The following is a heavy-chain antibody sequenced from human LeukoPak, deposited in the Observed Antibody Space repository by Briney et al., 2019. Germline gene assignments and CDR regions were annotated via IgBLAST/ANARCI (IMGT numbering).Heavy chain of an antibody. CDR2: ISASGTT. J-gene: IGHJ4*02. V-gene: IGHV4-61*02. CDR3: ARDPSGTYSSEAWFDY. Sequence: SETLSLTCTVSGGSISSGRNYWSWIRQPAGKGLEWIGRISASGTTKYSPSLKSRLTISVDTSKNQFSLKLSSVTAADTAVYYCARDPSGTYSSEAWFDYWGQGTLVTVSS. CDR1: GGSISSGRNY. D-gene: IGHD1-26*01.